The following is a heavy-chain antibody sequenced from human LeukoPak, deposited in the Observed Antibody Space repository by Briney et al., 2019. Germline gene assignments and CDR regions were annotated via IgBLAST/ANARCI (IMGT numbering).Heavy chain of an antibody. Sequence: PSETLSLTCTVSGGSISSGSYYWGWFRQPAGKGLEWIGRIYTSGSTNYNPSLKSRVTISVATSKNQFSLKLSSVTAADTAVYYCARGFWEYSFDYWGQGTLVTVSS. CDR2: IYTSGST. D-gene: IGHD3-3*01. CDR1: GGSISSGSYY. CDR3: ARGFWEYSFDY. J-gene: IGHJ4*02. V-gene: IGHV4-61*02.